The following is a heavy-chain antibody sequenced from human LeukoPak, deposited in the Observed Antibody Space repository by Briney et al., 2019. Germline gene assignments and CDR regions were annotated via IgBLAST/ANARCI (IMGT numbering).Heavy chain of an antibody. D-gene: IGHD5-24*01. V-gene: IGHV3-13*01. CDR2: IGTAGDT. CDR3: ARDLEIRGYYYGMDV. CDR1: GFTFSSYD. Sequence: GGSLRLSCAASGFTFSSYDMHWVRQATGKGLEWVSAIGTAGDTYYPGSVKGRFTISRENAKNSLYFQMNSLRAEDTAVYYCARDLEIRGYYYGMDVWGQGTTVTVSS. J-gene: IGHJ6*02.